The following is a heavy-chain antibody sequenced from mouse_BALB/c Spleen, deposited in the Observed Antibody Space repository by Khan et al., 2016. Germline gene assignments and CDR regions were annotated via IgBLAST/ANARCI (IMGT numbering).Heavy chain of an antibody. Sequence: EVELVESGGGLVKPGGSLKLSCAASGFIFSSYTMSWVRQTPEKRLEWVATISSGGSYIYYPHSVKGRFTISRDKGTNNVYLQISSLKSEDTAMYYCTNIYDCYYEFAYWGQGTLVTVSA. CDR3: TNIYDCYYEFAY. CDR2: ISSGGSYI. D-gene: IGHD2-3*01. CDR1: GFIFSSYT. J-gene: IGHJ3*01. V-gene: IGHV5-6-4*01.